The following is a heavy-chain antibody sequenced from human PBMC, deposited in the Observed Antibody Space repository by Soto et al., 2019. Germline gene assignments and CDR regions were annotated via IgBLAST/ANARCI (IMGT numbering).Heavy chain of an antibody. D-gene: IGHD6-13*01. Sequence: QVQLRESGPGLVKPSQTLSLTCTVSGGSINSGGYYWNWIRQHPGKGLEGIGYMYYSGSTYYNPFLRSLVTISADKYENQFSLKLSSVNAADTAVYFCARVYRQSGYSSNWVFDYWGQGTLVNVSS. CDR1: GGSINSGGYY. CDR3: ARVYRQSGYSSNWVFDY. J-gene: IGHJ4*02. V-gene: IGHV4-31*01. CDR2: MYYSGST.